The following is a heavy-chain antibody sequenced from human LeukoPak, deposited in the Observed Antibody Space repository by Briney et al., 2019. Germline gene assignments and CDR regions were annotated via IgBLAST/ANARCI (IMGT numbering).Heavy chain of an antibody. V-gene: IGHV3-66*01. D-gene: IGHD2-2*01. CDR1: GFTVSSNY. Sequence: PGGSLRLSCAASGFTVSSNYMSWVRQAPGKGLEWVSVIYSGGSTYYADSVKGRFTISRDNSKNTRYLQMNSLRAEDTAVYYCAKWXPXIVXVPAADYNWFDPWGQGTLVTVSS. J-gene: IGHJ5*02. CDR2: IYSGGST. CDR3: AKWXPXIVXVPAADYNWFDP.